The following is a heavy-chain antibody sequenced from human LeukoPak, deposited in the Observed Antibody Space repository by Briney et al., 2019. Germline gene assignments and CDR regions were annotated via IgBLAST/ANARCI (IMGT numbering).Heavy chain of an antibody. Sequence: PGGSLRLSCAASGFTFSSYWMHWVRQAPGKGLVWVSRINSDGSSTSYADSVRGRFTISRDNAKNTLYLQMNSLRAEDTAVYYCARDLGYCSSTSCYEFDYWGQGTLVTVSS. CDR2: INSDGSST. J-gene: IGHJ4*02. D-gene: IGHD2-2*01. V-gene: IGHV3-74*01. CDR3: ARDLGYCSSTSCYEFDY. CDR1: GFTFSSYW.